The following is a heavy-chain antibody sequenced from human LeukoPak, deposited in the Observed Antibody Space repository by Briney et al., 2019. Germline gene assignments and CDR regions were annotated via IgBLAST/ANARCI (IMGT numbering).Heavy chain of an antibody. CDR3: ARVLYGGSYYFDY. CDR1: GGTFSSYA. CDR2: IIPIFGTA. Sequence: SVKVSCKASGGTFSSYAISWVRQAPGQGLEWMGGIIPIFGTADYAQKFQGRVTITADESTSTAYMELSSLRSEDTAVYYCARVLYGGSYYFDYWGQGTLVTVSS. D-gene: IGHD4-23*01. V-gene: IGHV1-69*13. J-gene: IGHJ4*02.